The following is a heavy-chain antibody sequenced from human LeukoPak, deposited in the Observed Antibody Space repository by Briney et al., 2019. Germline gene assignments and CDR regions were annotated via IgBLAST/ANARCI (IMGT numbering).Heavy chain of an antibody. CDR1: GDTFTGYY. D-gene: IGHD3-9*01. Sequence: GASVKVSCKASGDTFTGYYIHWVRQAPGQGREWMGWINTNTGNPTYAQGFTRRFVFSLDTPVSTAYLQISSLKAEDTAVYYCARPRVYYDILTGSGAHDTNFDLWGRGTLVTVSS. CDR2: INTNTGNP. J-gene: IGHJ2*01. V-gene: IGHV7-4-1*02. CDR3: ARPRVYYDILTGSGAHDTNFDL.